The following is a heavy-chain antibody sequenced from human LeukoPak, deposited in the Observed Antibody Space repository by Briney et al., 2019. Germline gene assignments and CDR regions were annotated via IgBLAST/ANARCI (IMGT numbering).Heavy chain of an antibody. CDR1: GLPFSNYW. Sequence: GGPLRLPCAPSGLPFSNYWMHWVRQAPGKGLVWVSHIKRDESSTSYADSVKGRFSISGDNSKNTLDLKMNSLRPEDTAVYYCARDFVFRGDGSHFDEWGQGTLVTVSS. J-gene: IGHJ4*02. D-gene: IGHD1-26*01. CDR2: IKRDESST. V-gene: IGHV3-74*01. CDR3: ARDFVFRGDGSHFDE.